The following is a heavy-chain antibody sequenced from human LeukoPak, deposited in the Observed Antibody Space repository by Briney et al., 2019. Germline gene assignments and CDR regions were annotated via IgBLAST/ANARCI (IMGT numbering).Heavy chain of an antibody. Sequence: PSQTLSLTCAVSGGSISSGGYYWRWIRQPPGKGLEWIGYIYYSGSTNYNPSLKSRVTISVDTSKNQFSLKLSSVTAADTAVYYCARYKRGSWYGYYYGMDVWGQGTTVTVSS. CDR2: IYYSGST. V-gene: IGHV4-61*08. CDR1: GGSISSGGYY. CDR3: ARYKRGSWYGYYYGMDV. J-gene: IGHJ6*02. D-gene: IGHD6-13*01.